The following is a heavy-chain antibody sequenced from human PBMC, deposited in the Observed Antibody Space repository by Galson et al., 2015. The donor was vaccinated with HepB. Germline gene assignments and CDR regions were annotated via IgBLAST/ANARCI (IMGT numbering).Heavy chain of an antibody. J-gene: IGHJ6*02. CDR3: ARDGNYHGMDV. V-gene: IGHV1-18*01. CDR2: ISSYNGNS. D-gene: IGHD1-1*01. Sequence: CKASGYTFTSDGISWVQQAPGQGLEWMGWISSYNGNSNSAQKLQGRFSMTTDTSTNTTYMELRGLRSDDTAVYYCARDGNYHGMDVWGQGTTVTVSS. CDR1: GYTFTSDG.